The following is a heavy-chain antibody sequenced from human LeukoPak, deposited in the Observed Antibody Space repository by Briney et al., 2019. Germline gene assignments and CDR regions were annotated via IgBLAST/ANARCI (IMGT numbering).Heavy chain of an antibody. Sequence: SETLSLTFTVSGASISSYYWGCIRQPPGKGLEWIGYIYYSGSTNYNPSLKSRVTISIDTSKNQFSLNLSSVTAADTAVYYCAWVFWGQLQAFDFWGQGTMVTVSS. CDR1: GASISSYY. CDR2: IYYSGST. D-gene: IGHD3-16*01. V-gene: IGHV4-59*01. CDR3: AWVFWGQLQAFDF. J-gene: IGHJ3*01.